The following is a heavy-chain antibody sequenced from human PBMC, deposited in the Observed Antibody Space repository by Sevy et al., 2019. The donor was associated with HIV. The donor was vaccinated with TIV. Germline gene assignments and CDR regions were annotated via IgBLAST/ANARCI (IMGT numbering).Heavy chain of an antibody. J-gene: IGHJ5*02. CDR2: IYYSGST. V-gene: IGHV4-59*01. Sequence: SETLSLTCTVSGGSISSYYWSWIRQPPGKGLEWIGYIYYSGSTNYNPSLKSRVTITVDTSKNQFSLKLSSVTAADTAVYYCARDATTVRGMGFDPWGQGTLVTVS. CDR3: ARDATTVRGMGFDP. CDR1: GGSISSYY. D-gene: IGHD4-17*01.